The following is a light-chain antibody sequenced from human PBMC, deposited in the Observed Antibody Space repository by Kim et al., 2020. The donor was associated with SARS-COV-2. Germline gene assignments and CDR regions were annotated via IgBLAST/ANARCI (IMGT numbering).Light chain of an antibody. J-gene: IGKJ1*01. V-gene: IGKV3-20*01. CDR2: GAS. CDR3: QQYGSSRT. Sequence: LPPGQRATLPCRTSQSVSNSYLAWYHQKFGQAPRLLIFGASSRATGIPDRFSGSGSGTDFTLTISRLDPEDFAVYYCQQYGSSRTFVQGTKVDIK. CDR1: QSVSNSY.